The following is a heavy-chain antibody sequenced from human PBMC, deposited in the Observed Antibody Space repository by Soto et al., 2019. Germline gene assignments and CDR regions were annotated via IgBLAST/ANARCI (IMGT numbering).Heavy chain of an antibody. CDR2: INPNSGGT. CDR3: ARKNQWIQQTPGGYYSYGMDV. V-gene: IGHV1-2*04. D-gene: IGHD5-18*01. CDR1: GYTFTGYY. Sequence: GASVKVSCKASGYTFTGYYMHWVRQAPGQGLEWMGWINPNSGGTNYAQKFQGWVTMTRDTSISTAYMELSRLRSDDTAVYYCARKNQWIQQTPGGYYSYGMDVGGQGTTVTVSS. J-gene: IGHJ6*02.